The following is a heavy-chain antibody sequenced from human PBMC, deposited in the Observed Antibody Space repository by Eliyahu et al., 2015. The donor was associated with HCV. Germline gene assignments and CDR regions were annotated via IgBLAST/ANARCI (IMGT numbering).Heavy chain of an antibody. J-gene: IGHJ4*02. V-gene: IGHV2-5*02. D-gene: IGHD3-16*02. Sequence: QITLKESGXTLVXPTQXLTLTCTXSGFSLSTXXVGXGWIRQPPGKALEWLALIYWDDXKRXSPSLKSRLTITKDTSKNQVVLTMTNMDPVDTATYYCAHLRIMITFGGVIEYYFDYWGQGTLVTVSS. CDR1: GFSLSTXXVG. CDR3: AHLRIMITFGGVIEYYFDY. CDR2: IYWDDXK.